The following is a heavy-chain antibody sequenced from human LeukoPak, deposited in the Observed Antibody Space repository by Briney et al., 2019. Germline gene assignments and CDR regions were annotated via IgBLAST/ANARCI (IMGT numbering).Heavy chain of an antibody. CDR1: GXSVSTSH. D-gene: IGHD6-13*01. J-gene: IGHJ4*02. Sequence: SETLSLTCSVSGXSVSTSHWSWIRQPPGKGLEWVGYIHHSGNTYYNPSLKSRVTISVDPSKNQFSLKLRSVTAADTAVYYCARGGVAAAVHYWGQGTLVTVSS. V-gene: IGHV4-59*02. CDR3: ARGGVAAAVHY. CDR2: IHHSGNT.